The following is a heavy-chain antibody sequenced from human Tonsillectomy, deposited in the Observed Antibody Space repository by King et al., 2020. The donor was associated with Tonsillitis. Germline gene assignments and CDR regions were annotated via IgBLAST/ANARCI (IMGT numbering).Heavy chain of an antibody. V-gene: IGHV3-21*01. D-gene: IGHD6-19*01. J-gene: IGHJ2*01. CDR2: ISSGGSYI. CDR3: ARELRNCMAGTCSLSYFDP. Sequence: QLVQSGGGLVKPGGSLRLSCAASEFTFSDYSMNWVRQAPGKGLDWVSSISSGGSYIYYADSVKGRFTISRDNARNSLYLQMNTLRVEDTAVYYCARELRNCMAGTCSLSYFDPWARGTLFTFSS. CDR1: EFTFSDYS.